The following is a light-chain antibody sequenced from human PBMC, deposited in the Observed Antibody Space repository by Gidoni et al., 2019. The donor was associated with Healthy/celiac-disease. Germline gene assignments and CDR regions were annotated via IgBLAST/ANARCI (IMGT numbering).Light chain of an antibody. CDR2: DAS. Sequence: EIVLTQSPATLSLSPGERATLSYRASQSVSSYLAWYQQKPGQAPRLLIYDASNRATGIPARFSGSGSGTDFTLTISSLEPEDFAVYYCQQRSNCLFTFGPGTKVDIK. CDR1: QSVSSY. J-gene: IGKJ3*01. CDR3: QQRSNCLFT. V-gene: IGKV3-11*01.